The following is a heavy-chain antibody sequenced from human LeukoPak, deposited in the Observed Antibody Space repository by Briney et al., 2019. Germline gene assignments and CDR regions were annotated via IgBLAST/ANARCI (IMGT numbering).Heavy chain of an antibody. CDR2: IIPIFGTA. Sequence: LVKVSCKASGGTFSSYAISWVRQAPGQGLEWMGGIIPIFGTANYAQKFQGRVTITADESTSTAYMELSSLRSEDTAVYYCARAEMDLRFLEWSYYYYGMDVWGQGTTVTVSS. J-gene: IGHJ6*02. D-gene: IGHD3-3*01. CDR1: GGTFSSYA. CDR3: ARAEMDLRFLEWSYYYYGMDV. V-gene: IGHV1-69*01.